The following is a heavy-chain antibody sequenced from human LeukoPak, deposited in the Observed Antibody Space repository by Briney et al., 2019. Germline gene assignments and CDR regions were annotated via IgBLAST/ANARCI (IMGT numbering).Heavy chain of an antibody. Sequence: GGSLRLSCAASGFTFSSYSMNWVRQAPGKGLEWVSSISSNSSYIYYADSVKGRFTISRDNAKNSLYLQMNSLRAEDTAVYYCARDDPVNYYDSRPSRGPIWGQGTMVTVSS. CDR1: GFTFSSYS. D-gene: IGHD3-22*01. J-gene: IGHJ3*02. V-gene: IGHV3-21*01. CDR3: ARDDPVNYYDSRPSRGPI. CDR2: ISSNSSYI.